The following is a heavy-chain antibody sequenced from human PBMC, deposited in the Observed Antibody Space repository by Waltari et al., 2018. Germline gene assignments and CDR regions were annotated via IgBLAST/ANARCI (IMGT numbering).Heavy chain of an antibody. Sequence: EVQLLESGGGLVQPGGSLRLSCAASGFPFSSCAMSWVRQAPGKGLEWVSVIYSGGSTSYADSVKGRFTISRDNAKNSMHLQMSSLRAEDTAVYYCATAARRRDVGDLSWGQGTLVTVSS. CDR3: ATAARRRDVGDLS. V-gene: IGHV3-23*03. D-gene: IGHD3-16*02. CDR2: IYSGGST. CDR1: GFPFSSCA. J-gene: IGHJ4*02.